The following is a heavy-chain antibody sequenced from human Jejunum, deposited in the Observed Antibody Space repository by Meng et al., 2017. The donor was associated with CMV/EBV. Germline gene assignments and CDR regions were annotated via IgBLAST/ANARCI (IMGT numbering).Heavy chain of an antibody. CDR2: IYYRRFP. CDR3: ARDVITMVRGPGAFDI. V-gene: IGHV4-59*01. CDR1: DSISSYS. J-gene: IGHJ3*02. Sequence: DSISSYSWRWIRQPPGTGLEWIEYIYYRRFPNYNPSLQGRVTISVDTSKNQFSLRLSSVTAADTAVYYCARDVITMVRGPGAFDIWGQGTMVTVSS. D-gene: IGHD3-10*01.